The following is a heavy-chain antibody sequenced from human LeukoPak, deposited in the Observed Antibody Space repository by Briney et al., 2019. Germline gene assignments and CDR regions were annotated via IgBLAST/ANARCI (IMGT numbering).Heavy chain of an antibody. D-gene: IGHD3-3*01. Sequence: SETLSLTCAVSGGSISSGGYSWSWIRQPPGQGPEWIGYIYHSGSTYYNPSLKSRVTISVDRSKNQFSLKLSSVTAADTAVYYCARVAFWSGYFYFDYWGQGTLVTVSS. V-gene: IGHV4-30-2*01. CDR1: GGSISSGGYS. CDR3: ARVAFWSGYFYFDY. J-gene: IGHJ4*02. CDR2: IYHSGST.